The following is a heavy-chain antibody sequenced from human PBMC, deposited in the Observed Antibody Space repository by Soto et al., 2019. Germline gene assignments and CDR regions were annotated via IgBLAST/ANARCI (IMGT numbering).Heavy chain of an antibody. CDR1: GFSLSTRGVG. V-gene: IGHV2-5*02. Sequence: QITLNESGPTLVKPTQTLTLTCTFSGFSLSTRGVGVGWIRQPPGKALEWLALLYWDDDERYNPSLMSRLTITKVTSKNQVFLTMTNVDPVDTATYYCADRARGFTYFFDYWGQGTLVTVSS. CDR3: ADRARGFTYFFDY. J-gene: IGHJ4*02. CDR2: LYWDDDE.